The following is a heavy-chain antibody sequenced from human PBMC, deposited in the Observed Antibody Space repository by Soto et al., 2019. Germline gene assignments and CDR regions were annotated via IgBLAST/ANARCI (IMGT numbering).Heavy chain of an antibody. CDR3: ASSHAGAHITAAVH. Sequence: SETLSLTCAVSGGSISSGGYSWSWIRQPPGKGLEWIGYIYHSGSTYYNPSLKSRVTISVDRSKNQFSLKLSSVTAADTAVYYCASSHAGAHITAAVHWGQGTLVTAPQ. CDR1: GGSISSGGYS. CDR2: IYHSGST. V-gene: IGHV4-30-2*01. D-gene: IGHD6-13*01. J-gene: IGHJ4*02.